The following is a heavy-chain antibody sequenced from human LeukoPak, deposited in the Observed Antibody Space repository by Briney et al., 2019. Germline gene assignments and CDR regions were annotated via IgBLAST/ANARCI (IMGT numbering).Heavy chain of an antibody. CDR1: GFSFSSYE. V-gene: IGHV3-48*03. Sequence: GGSLRLSCTASGFSFSSYEMNWVRQAPGKGLEWVSYISSSGSTIYYADSVKGRFTISRDNAKNSLYLQMNSLRAEDTAVYYCAELGITMIGGVWGKGTTVTISS. CDR3: AELGITMIGGV. D-gene: IGHD3-10*02. CDR2: ISSSGSTI. J-gene: IGHJ6*04.